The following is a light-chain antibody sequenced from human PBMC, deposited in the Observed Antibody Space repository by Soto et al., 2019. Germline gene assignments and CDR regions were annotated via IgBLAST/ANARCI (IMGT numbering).Light chain of an antibody. J-gene: IGKJ2*01. CDR2: GAS. Sequence: DIQMTQSPSSPSASVGDRVTITCRASQSISTYLNWYQKKPGEPPKLLIFGASSLQGGVPSRFSGRRSGTDFTLTIRSLQPEDVATYYCQQSYITPYTFGQGTKLEIK. CDR3: QQSYITPYT. V-gene: IGKV1-39*01. CDR1: QSISTY.